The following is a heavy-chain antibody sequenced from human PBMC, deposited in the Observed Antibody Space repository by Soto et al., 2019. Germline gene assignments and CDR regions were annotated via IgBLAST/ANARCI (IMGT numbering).Heavy chain of an antibody. CDR3: ASYSSSSGGNYYYCYGMDV. CDR2: IIPIFGTA. CDR1: GGTFSSYA. Sequence: QVQLVQSGAEVKKPGSSVKVSCKASGGTFSSYAISWVRQAPGQGLEWMGGIIPIFGTANYAQKFQGRVTITADESTSTAYMELSSLRSEDTAVYYCASYSSSSGGNYYYCYGMDVWGQGTTVTVSS. V-gene: IGHV1-69*01. J-gene: IGHJ6*02. D-gene: IGHD6-6*01.